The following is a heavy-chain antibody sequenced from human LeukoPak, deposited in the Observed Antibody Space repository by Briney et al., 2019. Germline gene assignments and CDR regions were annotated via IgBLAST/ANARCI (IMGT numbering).Heavy chain of an antibody. CDR1: GFTFSDYY. V-gene: IGHV3-11*01. D-gene: IGHD3-22*01. J-gene: IGHJ4*02. Sequence: GGSLRLSCVASGFTFSDYYMTWIRQAPGKGLEWVSYISSSGNTIYYADSVKGRFTISRDNAKNSLYLQMNSLRAEDTAIYYCARGIVVNSHYFDYWGQGTLVTVSS. CDR3: ARGIVVNSHYFDY. CDR2: ISSSGNTI.